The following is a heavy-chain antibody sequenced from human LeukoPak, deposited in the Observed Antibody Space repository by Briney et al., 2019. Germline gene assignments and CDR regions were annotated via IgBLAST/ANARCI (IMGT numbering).Heavy chain of an antibody. V-gene: IGHV4-39*01. CDR1: GGSITSSSYY. Sequence: SETLSLTCSVSGGSITSSSYYWGWIRQPPGQGLEWIGSIYHSGSTYYNPSLKSRVTISVDTSKNQFFLRLTSVTATDTAVYYCARPTSYYGDYRWWGQGTLVTVSS. CDR3: ARPTSYYGDYRW. J-gene: IGHJ4*02. D-gene: IGHD4-17*01. CDR2: IYHSGST.